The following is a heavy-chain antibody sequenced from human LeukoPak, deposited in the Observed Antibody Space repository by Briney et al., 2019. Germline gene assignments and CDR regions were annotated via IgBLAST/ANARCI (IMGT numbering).Heavy chain of an antibody. J-gene: IGHJ6*02. D-gene: IGHD3-16*01. V-gene: IGHV1-8*01. CDR1: GYTFTSYD. CDR3: ARSLGGDYYYYGMDV. Sequence: ASVKVSCKASGYTFTSYDINWVRQATGQGFEWMGWMNPNSGNTGYAQKFQGRVTMTRNTSISTAYMELSSLRSEDTAVYYCARSLGGDYYYYGMDVWGQGTTVTVSS. CDR2: MNPNSGNT.